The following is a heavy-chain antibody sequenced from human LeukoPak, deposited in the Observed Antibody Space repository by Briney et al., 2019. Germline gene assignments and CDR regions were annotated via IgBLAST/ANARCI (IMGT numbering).Heavy chain of an antibody. CDR3: ARADLYSSSFYFDY. V-gene: IGHV4-59*01. J-gene: IGHJ4*02. CDR2: IYYSGST. Sequence: SETLSLTCTVSGGSISSYYWSWIRQPPGKGLEWIGYIYYSGSTNYNPSLKSRVTISVDTSKNQFSLKLSSVTAADTAVYYCARADLYSSSFYFDYWGQGTLVTVSS. D-gene: IGHD6-6*01. CDR1: GGSISSYY.